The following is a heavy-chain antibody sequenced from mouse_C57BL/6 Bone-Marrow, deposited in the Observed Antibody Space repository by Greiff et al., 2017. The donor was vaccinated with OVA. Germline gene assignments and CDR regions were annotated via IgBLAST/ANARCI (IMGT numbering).Heavy chain of an antibody. CDR3: ARWAPGSSYVWFAY. J-gene: IGHJ3*01. Sequence: VQLQQSGPELVKPGASVKISCKASGYTFTDYYMNWVKQSHGKSLEWIGDINPNNGGTSYNQKFKGKATLTVDKSSSTAYMELRSLTSEDSAVYYCARWAPGSSYVWFAYWGQGTLVTVSA. CDR1: GYTFTDYY. CDR2: INPNNGGT. V-gene: IGHV1-26*01. D-gene: IGHD1-1*01.